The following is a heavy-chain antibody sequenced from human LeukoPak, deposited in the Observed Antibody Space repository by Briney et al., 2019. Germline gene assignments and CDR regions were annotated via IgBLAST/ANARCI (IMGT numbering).Heavy chain of an antibody. D-gene: IGHD3-10*01. J-gene: IGHJ6*04. V-gene: IGHV1-18*04. CDR3: ARDRDPMVRGVTRYYYGMDV. Sequence: ASVKVSCKASGYTFTSYGISWVRQAPGQGLEWMGWISAYNGNTNYAQKLQGRVTMTTDTSTSTAYMELRSLRSDDTAVYYCARDRDPMVRGVTRYYYGMDVWGKGTTVTVSS. CDR1: GYTFTSYG. CDR2: ISAYNGNT.